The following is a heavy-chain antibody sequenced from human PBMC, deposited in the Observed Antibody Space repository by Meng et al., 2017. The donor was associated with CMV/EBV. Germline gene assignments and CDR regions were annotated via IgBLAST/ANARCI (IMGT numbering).Heavy chain of an antibody. Sequence: GSLRLSCTVSGGSISSHYWNWIRQPAGKGLEWIGRIYTSGSTNHKPSLKSRVTLSVDTSKSQFSLKLSSVTAADTAVYYCARVVWADYYDSSGYYYVAAFDIWGQGTMVTVSS. D-gene: IGHD3-22*01. CDR2: IYTSGST. V-gene: IGHV4-4*07. J-gene: IGHJ3*02. CDR1: GGSISSHY. CDR3: ARVVWADYYDSSGYYYVAAFDI.